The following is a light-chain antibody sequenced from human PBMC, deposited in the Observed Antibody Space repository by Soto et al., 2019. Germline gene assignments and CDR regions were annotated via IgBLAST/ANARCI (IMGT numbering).Light chain of an antibody. Sequence: EIVMTQSPATLSVSPGERATLSCRASQSVSSSLAWYQQKPGQAPRLLIHGAYTRATGIQARFSGSGSETEFTLTISSLQSEDFAVYYCKQYNNWPITFGQGTRLEIK. CDR1: QSVSSS. V-gene: IGKV3-15*01. CDR3: KQYNNWPIT. CDR2: GAY. J-gene: IGKJ5*01.